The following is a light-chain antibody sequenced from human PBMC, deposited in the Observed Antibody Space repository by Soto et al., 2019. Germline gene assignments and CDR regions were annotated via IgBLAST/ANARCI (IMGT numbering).Light chain of an antibody. Sequence: EIVLRHCAGTRCFSPRERATLCSLQRATVSSSYLAWYQQKPGQAPRLLIYGASSRATGIPDSFSGSGSGTDFPLTISRLEPEDFAVYYSQKYGSSRPWRLGKGTRVDIK. CDR3: QKYGSSRPWR. CDR1: ATVSSSY. J-gene: IGKJ1*01. V-gene: IGKV3-20*01. CDR2: GAS.